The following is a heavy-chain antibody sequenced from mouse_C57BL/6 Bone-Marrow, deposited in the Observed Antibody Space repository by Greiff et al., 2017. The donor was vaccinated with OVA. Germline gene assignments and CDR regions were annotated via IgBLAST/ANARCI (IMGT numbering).Heavy chain of an antibody. Sequence: EVKLVESGGGLVQPKGSLKLSCAASGFSFNTYAMNWVRQAPGKGLEWVARIRSKSNNYATYYADSVKDRFTISRDDSESMLYLQMNNLKTEDTAMYYCVGLRGTPYRYAMDYWGQGTSVTVAS. D-gene: IGHD1-1*01. CDR2: IRSKSNNYAT. J-gene: IGHJ4*01. CDR3: VGLRGTPYRYAMDY. V-gene: IGHV10-1*01. CDR1: GFSFNTYA.